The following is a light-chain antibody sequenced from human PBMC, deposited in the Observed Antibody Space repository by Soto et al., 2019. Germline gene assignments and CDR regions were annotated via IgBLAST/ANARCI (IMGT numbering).Light chain of an antibody. CDR3: QQYGSSGT. V-gene: IGKV3-20*01. Sequence: IVLTQSPATLSLSPGERATLSCRASQSVSSYLAWYQQKPGQAPRLRIYGASTRAAGVPVRLSGSGSGTDFTLTISRMEPEDFAVYYCQQYGSSGTFGQGTKVDIK. CDR2: GAS. CDR1: QSVSSY. J-gene: IGKJ1*01.